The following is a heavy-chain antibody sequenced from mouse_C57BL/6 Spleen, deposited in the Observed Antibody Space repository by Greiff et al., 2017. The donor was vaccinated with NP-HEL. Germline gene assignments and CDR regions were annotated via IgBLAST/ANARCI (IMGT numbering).Heavy chain of an antibody. V-gene: IGHV1-69*01. Sequence: QVQLQQSGAELVMPGASVKLSCKASGYTFTSYWMHWVKQRPGQGLEWIGEIDPSDSYTNYNQKFKGKSTLTVDKSSSTAYMQLSSLTSEDSAVYYCARRGGNYVDFDVWGTGTTVTVSS. CDR1: GYTFTSYW. J-gene: IGHJ1*03. CDR3: ARRGGNYVDFDV. CDR2: IDPSDSYT. D-gene: IGHD2-1*01.